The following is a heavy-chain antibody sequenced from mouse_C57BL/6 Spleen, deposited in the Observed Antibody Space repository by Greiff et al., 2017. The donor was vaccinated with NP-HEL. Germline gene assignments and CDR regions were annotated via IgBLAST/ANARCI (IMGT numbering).Heavy chain of an antibody. V-gene: IGHV1-64*01. CDR3: ARRTQIYYAMDY. J-gene: IGHJ4*01. Sequence: QVQLQQPGAELVKPGASVKLSCKASGYTFTSYWMHWVKQRPGQGLEWIGMIHPNSGSTNYNEKFKSKATLTVDKSSSTAYMQLSSLTSEDSAVYYCARRTQIYYAMDYWGQGTSVTVSS. CDR2: IHPNSGST. CDR1: GYTFTSYW.